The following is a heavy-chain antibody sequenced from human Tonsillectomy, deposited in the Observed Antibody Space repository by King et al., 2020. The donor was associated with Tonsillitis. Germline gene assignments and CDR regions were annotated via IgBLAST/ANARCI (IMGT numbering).Heavy chain of an antibody. CDR1: GGSIRTSDQY. J-gene: IGHJ4*02. Sequence: QMQLQESGPGVVKPSETLSLTCTVSGGSIRTSDQYWAWIRQPPGKGLEWIGYMYNSGTIFYNPSLKRRITISGGTSENRFSLKLRSVTAADTAVYFCARYVSGSFDYWGQGALVTVSS. D-gene: IGHD1-26*01. CDR3: ARYVSGSFDY. CDR2: MYNSGTI. V-gene: IGHV4-39*01.